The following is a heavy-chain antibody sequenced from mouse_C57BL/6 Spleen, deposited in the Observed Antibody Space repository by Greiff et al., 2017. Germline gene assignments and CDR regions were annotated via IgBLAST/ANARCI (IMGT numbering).Heavy chain of an antibody. J-gene: IGHJ4*01. CDR3: AREGVYYDSSYGAMDY. CDR1: GYTFTSYW. D-gene: IGHD1-1*01. Sequence: QVQLQQPGAELVRPGSSVKLSCKASGYTFTSYWMDWVKQRPGQGLEWIGNIYPSDSETHYNQKFKDKATLTVDKSSSTAYMQLSSLTSEDSAVYYCAREGVYYDSSYGAMDYWGQGTSVTVSA. V-gene: IGHV1-61*01. CDR2: IYPSDSET.